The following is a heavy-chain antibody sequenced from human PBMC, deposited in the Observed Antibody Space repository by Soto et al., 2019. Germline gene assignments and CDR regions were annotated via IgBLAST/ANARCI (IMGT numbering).Heavy chain of an antibody. J-gene: IGHJ4*02. CDR1: GFTFSSYG. V-gene: IGHV3-13*01. CDR3: TRGADGFDY. Sequence: EVHLVESGGDLVQPGGSLRLSCAASGFTFSSYGFHWVRQATGKGLEWVSGIGTAGDTYYAGSVKGRFIMSRENAKNSLYLQMNSLRVGDTAVYYCTRGADGFDYWGQGTLVTVSS. CDR2: IGTAGDT. D-gene: IGHD3-16*01.